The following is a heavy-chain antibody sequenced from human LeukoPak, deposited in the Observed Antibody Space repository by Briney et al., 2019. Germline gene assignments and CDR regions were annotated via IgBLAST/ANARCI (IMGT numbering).Heavy chain of an antibody. J-gene: IGHJ6*04. Sequence: RGSLRLSCAASGFTFSSYEMNWVRQAPGKGLEWVSYISSSRSTIYYADSVKGRFTISRDNAKNSLYLQMNSLRAEDTAVYYCARPGDGMDVWGKGTTVTVSS. V-gene: IGHV3-48*03. CDR3: ARPGDGMDV. CDR1: GFTFSSYE. CDR2: ISSSRSTI.